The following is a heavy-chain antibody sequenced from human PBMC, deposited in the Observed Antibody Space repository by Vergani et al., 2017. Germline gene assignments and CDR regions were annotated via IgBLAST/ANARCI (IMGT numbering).Heavy chain of an antibody. CDR3: ARDLDYYDSSGYQGSPSYYYYYGMDV. V-gene: IGHV1-69*12. CDR1: GGTFSSYA. D-gene: IGHD3-22*01. J-gene: IGHJ6*02. Sequence: QVQLVQSGAEVKKPGSSVKVSCKASGGTFSSYAISWVRQAPGQGLEWMGGIIPIFGTANYAQKFQGRVTITADESTSTAYMELSSLRSEDTAVYYCARDLDYYDSSGYQGSPSYYYYYGMDVWGQ. CDR2: IIPIFGTA.